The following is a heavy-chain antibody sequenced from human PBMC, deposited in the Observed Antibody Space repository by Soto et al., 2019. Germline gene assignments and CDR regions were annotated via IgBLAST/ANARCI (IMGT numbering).Heavy chain of an antibody. CDR2: IYYSGST. V-gene: IGHV4-30-4*01. Sequence: SETLSLTCTVSGGSISSGDYYWSWIRQPPGKGLEWIGYIYYSGSTYYNPSLKSRVTISVDTSKNQFSLKLSSVTAADTAVYYCARGWGRMAYDYWGQGTLVTVSS. J-gene: IGHJ4*02. CDR1: GGSISSGDYY. D-gene: IGHD3-16*01. CDR3: ARGWGRMAYDY.